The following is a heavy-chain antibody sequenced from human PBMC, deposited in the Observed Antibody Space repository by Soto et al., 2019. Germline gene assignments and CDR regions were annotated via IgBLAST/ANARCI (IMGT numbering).Heavy chain of an antibody. CDR2: IYHSGST. J-gene: IGHJ5*02. D-gene: IGHD3-16*01. CDR1: SGSISSNW. CDR3: SSQTYSYAWHH. Sequence: QVHLEESGPRLVKPSGTLSLTCAVSSGSISSNWWRWVRQPPGKGLEWIGEIYHSGSTNYNPSLQSRVTISVDKSRTYFSLDLSSVTAADTAVYYCSSQTYSYAWHHWGQGIQVTVSS. V-gene: IGHV4-4*02.